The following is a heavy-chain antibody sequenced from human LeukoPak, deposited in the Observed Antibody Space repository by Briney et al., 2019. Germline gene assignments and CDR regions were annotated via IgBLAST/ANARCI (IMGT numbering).Heavy chain of an antibody. D-gene: IGHD3-10*02. CDR2: IKPDGSEE. CDR1: GFIFGTNW. V-gene: IGHV3-7*01. J-gene: IGHJ6*04. Sequence: GGSLRLSCAASGFIFGTNWMSWVRQAPGKGLEWVANIKPDGSEEHYVDAVKGRFTISRDNAKNSLYLQMNSLRAEDTAVYYCAELGITMIGGVWAKGTTVTISS. CDR3: AELGITMIGGV.